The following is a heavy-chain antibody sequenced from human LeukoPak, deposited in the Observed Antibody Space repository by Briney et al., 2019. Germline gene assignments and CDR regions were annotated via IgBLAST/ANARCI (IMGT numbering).Heavy chain of an antibody. Sequence: PSETLSLTCTVSGGSISSYYWSWIRQPPGKGLEWIGYIYYSGSTNYNPSLKSRVTISVDTSKNQFSLKLSSVTAADTAVYYCASGILPAGSDAFDIWGQGTMVTVSS. J-gene: IGHJ3*02. CDR1: GGSISSYY. D-gene: IGHD2-2*01. V-gene: IGHV4-59*01. CDR2: IYYSGST. CDR3: ASGILPAGSDAFDI.